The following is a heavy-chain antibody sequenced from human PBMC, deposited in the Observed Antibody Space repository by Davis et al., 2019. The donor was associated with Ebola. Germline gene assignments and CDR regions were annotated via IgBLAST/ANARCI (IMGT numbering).Heavy chain of an antibody. Sequence: GESLKISCAASGFTFSSYDMHWVRQATGRGLEWVSAIGTAGDTYYPGSVKGRFTISRENAKNSLYLQMNSLRAGDTAVYYCARERERGMDVWGQGTTVTVSS. CDR2: IGTAGDT. J-gene: IGHJ6*02. CDR3: ARERERGMDV. V-gene: IGHV3-13*01. CDR1: GFTFSSYD.